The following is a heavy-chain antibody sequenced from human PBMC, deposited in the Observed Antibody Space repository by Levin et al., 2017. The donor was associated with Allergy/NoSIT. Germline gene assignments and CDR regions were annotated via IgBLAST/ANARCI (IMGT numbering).Heavy chain of an antibody. CDR2: IYYSGST. CDR1: GGSISSSSYY. V-gene: IGHV4-39*01. CDR3: ARFNNNIVGAMEHVG. D-gene: IGHD1-26*01. J-gene: IGHJ4*02. Sequence: MASETLSLTCTVSGGSISSSSYYWGWIRQPPGKGLEWIGSIYYSGSTYYNPSLKSRVTISVDTSKNQFSLNLSSVTAADTAVYYCARFNNNIVGAMEHVGWGQGTLVTVSS.